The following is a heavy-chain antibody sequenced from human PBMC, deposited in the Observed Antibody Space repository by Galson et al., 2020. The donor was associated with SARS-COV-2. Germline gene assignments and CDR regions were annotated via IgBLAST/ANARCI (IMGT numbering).Heavy chain of an antibody. CDR3: ARALGYSSSWFTY. V-gene: IGHV3-11*01. D-gene: IGHD6-13*01. J-gene: IGHJ4*02. CDR1: GFTFSDYY. Sequence: KIGESLKISCAASGFTFSDYYMSWIRQAPGKGLEWVSYISGSGTTIYYADSVKGRFTISRDNAKNSLYLQMNSLRVDDTAVYYCARALGYSSSWFTYWGQGTLVTVSS. CDR2: ISGSGTTI.